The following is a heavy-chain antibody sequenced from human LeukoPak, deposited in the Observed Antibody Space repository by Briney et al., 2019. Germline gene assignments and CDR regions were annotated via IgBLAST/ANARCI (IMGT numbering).Heavy chain of an antibody. CDR1: GFTFSSYA. J-gene: IGHJ4*02. V-gene: IGHV3-23*01. CDR2: ISPSGDRT. D-gene: IGHD3-9*01. Sequence: GGSLRLSCAASGFTFSSYAMSWVRQAPGKGLEWVSFISPSGDRTSNADSVEGRFTISRDNTRNTLYLQMNSLRDEDTGVYYCAIMHGYYNGSGFWVQWGQGTLVTVFS. CDR3: AIMHGYYNGSGFWVQ.